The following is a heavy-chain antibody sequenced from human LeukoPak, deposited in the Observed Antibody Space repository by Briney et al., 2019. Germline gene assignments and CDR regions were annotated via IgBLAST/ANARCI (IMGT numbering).Heavy chain of an antibody. CDR2: IYYSGST. CDR3: ARRRDGYNYGWFDP. Sequence: PSETLSLTCTVSGGSISSSSYYWGWIRQPPGKGLEWIESIYYSGSTYYNPSLKSRVTISVDTSKNQFSLKLRSVTAADTAVYYCARRRDGYNYGWFDPWGQGTLVTVSS. CDR1: GGSISSSSYY. J-gene: IGHJ5*02. V-gene: IGHV4-39*01. D-gene: IGHD5-24*01.